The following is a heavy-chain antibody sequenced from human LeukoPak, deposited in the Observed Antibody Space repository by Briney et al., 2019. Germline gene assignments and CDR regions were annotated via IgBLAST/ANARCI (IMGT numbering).Heavy chain of an antibody. J-gene: IGHJ4*02. Sequence: GGSLRLSCAASGFTFSSYWMHWVRQAPGKGLVWVSRINSDGSSTSYADSVKGRFTISRDNAKNTLYLQMNSLRSEDTAVYYCARDSDDFWSGYSFDYWGQGTLVTVSS. CDR1: GFTFSSYW. CDR3: ARDSDDFWSGYSFDY. CDR2: INSDGSST. V-gene: IGHV3-74*01. D-gene: IGHD3-3*01.